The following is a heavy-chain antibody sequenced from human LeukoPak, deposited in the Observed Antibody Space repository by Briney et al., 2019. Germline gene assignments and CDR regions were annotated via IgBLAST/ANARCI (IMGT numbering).Heavy chain of an antibody. D-gene: IGHD3-22*01. CDR1: GGTFSSYA. J-gene: IGHJ3*02. CDR2: IIPIFGTA. Sequence: SVKVSCKASGGTFSSYAISWVRQAPGQGLEWMGGIIPIFGTANYAQKFQGRVTITTDESTSTAYMELSSLRSEDTAVYYCARDKGPDYYDSGGVYLAFDIWGQGTMVTVSS. CDR3: ARDKGPDYYDSGGVYLAFDI. V-gene: IGHV1-69*05.